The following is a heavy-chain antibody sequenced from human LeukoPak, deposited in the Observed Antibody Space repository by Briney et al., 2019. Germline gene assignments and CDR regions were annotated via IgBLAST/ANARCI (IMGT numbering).Heavy chain of an antibody. V-gene: IGHV1-8*01. CDR3: ARGHHSSIRRKTYYYMDV. Sequence: ASVKVPCKASGYTFTSYDINWVRQATGQGLEWMGWMNPNSGNTGYAQKFQGRVTMTRNTSISTAYMELSSLRSEDTAVYYCARGHHSSIRRKTYYYMDVWGKGTTVTISS. D-gene: IGHD2-2*01. CDR2: MNPNSGNT. J-gene: IGHJ6*03. CDR1: GYTFTSYD.